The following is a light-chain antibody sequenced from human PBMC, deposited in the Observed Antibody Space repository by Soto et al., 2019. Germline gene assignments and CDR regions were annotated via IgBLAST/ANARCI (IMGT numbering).Light chain of an antibody. CDR1: SSDVGVYQY. CDR3: SSYTSSSTLV. Sequence: QSALTQPASVSGSPGQSITISCTGTSSDVGVYQYVSWYQQHPGRAPKLMIYEVRNRPSGVSNRFSGSKSGNTASLTISGLQAEDEADYYCSSYTSSSTLVFGGGTKVTVL. V-gene: IGLV2-14*01. CDR2: EVR. J-gene: IGLJ2*01.